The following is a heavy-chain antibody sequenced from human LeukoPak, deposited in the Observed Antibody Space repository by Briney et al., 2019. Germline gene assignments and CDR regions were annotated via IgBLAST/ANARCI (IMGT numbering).Heavy chain of an antibody. Sequence: PGGSLSLSCAASGFTFSSYSMNWARQAPGKGLEWVSYIGSSGSTIYYAASGKGRFSISRDNAKNSLSLQMNSPRAEDTAVYSCLCSSSSRFDYWGQGTLVTVSS. J-gene: IGHJ4*02. CDR1: GFTFSSYS. CDR2: IGSSGSTI. D-gene: IGHD6-6*01. CDR3: LCSSSSRFDY. V-gene: IGHV3-48*01.